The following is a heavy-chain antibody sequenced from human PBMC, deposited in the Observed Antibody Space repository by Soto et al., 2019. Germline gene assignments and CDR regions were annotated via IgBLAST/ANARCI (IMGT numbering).Heavy chain of an antibody. CDR1: GFTFSSYA. Sequence: EVQLLESGGGLVQPGGSLRLSCAASGFTFSSYAMSWVRQAPGKGLEWVSAISGSGGSTYYADSVKGRFTISRDNSKNTLYLQMNSLRAEDTAVYYCAKDPAPITMVRGVPLFHFDYWCQGTLVIVSS. CDR2: ISGSGGST. V-gene: IGHV3-23*01. J-gene: IGHJ4*02. CDR3: AKDPAPITMVRGVPLFHFDY. D-gene: IGHD3-10*01.